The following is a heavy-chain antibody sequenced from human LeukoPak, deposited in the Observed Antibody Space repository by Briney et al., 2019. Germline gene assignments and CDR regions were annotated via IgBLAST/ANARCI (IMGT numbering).Heavy chain of an antibody. V-gene: IGHV1-18*01. D-gene: IGHD6-19*01. CDR2: IGAYNGNT. CDR3: ARVQWLGRPHEYYFDY. CDR1: VYTFTDYG. Sequence: GASVNVSCKASVYTFTDYGISWLRQAPGQRREWMGWIGAYNGNTNYTQKLQGRVTMTTDTSTSTGYMELRSVRSDAKVVYYCARVQWLGRPHEYYFDYWGQGALVTVSS. J-gene: IGHJ4*02.